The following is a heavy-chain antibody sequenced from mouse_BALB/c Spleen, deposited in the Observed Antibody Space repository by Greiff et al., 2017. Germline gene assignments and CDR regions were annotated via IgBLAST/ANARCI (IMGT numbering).Heavy chain of an antibody. D-gene: IGHD1-1*01. V-gene: IGHV1-87*01. CDR2: IYPGDGDT. CDR1: GYTFTSYW. Sequence: QVQLKESGAELARPGASVKLSCKASGYTFTSYWMQWVKPRPGQGLEWIGAIYPGDGDTRYTQKFKGKATFTADESSSTAYKQLSSLASEDSAVYYCARRDYYVPWYFDVWGEGTTVTVSS. CDR3: ARRDYYVPWYFDV. J-gene: IGHJ1*01.